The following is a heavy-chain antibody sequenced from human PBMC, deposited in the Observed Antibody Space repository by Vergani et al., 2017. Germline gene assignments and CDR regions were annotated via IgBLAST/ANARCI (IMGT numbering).Heavy chain of an antibody. J-gene: IGHJ6*03. V-gene: IGHV1-2*02. CDR3: ASNSLIVVVPAAIEYYYYMDV. CDR2: INPNSGGT. CDR1: GYTFTGYY. Sequence: QVQLVQSGAEVKKPGASVKVSCKASGYTFTGYYMHWVRQAPGQGLEWMGWINPNSGGTNYAQKFQGRVTMTRDTSISTAYMELSRRRSDDTAVYYCASNSLIVVVPAAIEYYYYMDVWGKGTTVTVSS. D-gene: IGHD2-2*01.